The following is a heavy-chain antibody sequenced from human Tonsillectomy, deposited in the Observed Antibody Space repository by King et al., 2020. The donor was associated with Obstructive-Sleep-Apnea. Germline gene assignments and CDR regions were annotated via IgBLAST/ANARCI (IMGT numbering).Heavy chain of an antibody. Sequence: VQLVESGGGLVQPGGSLRLSCAASGFTVSSNYMSWVRQAPGKGLEWVSVIYSGGSTYYADSVKGRFTISRDNSKNTLYLQMNSLRAEDTAVYYCARERVAVAGCGAYYYYGMDVWGQGTTVTVSS. CDR1: GFTVSSNY. J-gene: IGHJ6*02. D-gene: IGHD6-19*01. CDR3: ARERVAVAGCGAYYYYGMDV. V-gene: IGHV3-66*01. CDR2: IYSGGST.